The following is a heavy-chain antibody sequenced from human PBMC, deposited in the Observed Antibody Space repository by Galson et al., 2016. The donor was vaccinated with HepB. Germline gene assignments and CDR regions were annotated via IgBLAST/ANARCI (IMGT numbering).Heavy chain of an antibody. CDR3: ARLFVGWGHYRFDS. D-gene: IGHD3-16*02. J-gene: IGHJ4*02. CDR2: IYYSGST. Sequence: TLSLTCTVSVGSISSGFYYWSWIRQHPGKGLEWIGYIYYSGSTYYNPSLKSRVTISLDKSKNQFSLKLTSVTAADTAVYYCARLFVGWGHYRFDSWGQGSLLIVSS. V-gene: IGHV4-30-4*08. CDR1: VGSISSGFYY.